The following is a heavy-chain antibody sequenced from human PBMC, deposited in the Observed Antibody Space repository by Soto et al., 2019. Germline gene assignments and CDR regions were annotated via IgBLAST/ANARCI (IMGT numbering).Heavy chain of an antibody. CDR3: ARDNYSGGSCYSYARMDV. V-gene: IGHV1-2*04. CDR2: INPNSGGT. Sequence: VASVKVSCKASGYTFTGYYIHWVRQAPGQGLEWMGWINPNSGGTSYAQKFQGWVTMTRDTSISTDYMELSRLISDDTAVYYCARDNYSGGSCYSYARMDVWGQGTTVTVSS. D-gene: IGHD2-15*01. J-gene: IGHJ6*02. CDR1: GYTFTGYY.